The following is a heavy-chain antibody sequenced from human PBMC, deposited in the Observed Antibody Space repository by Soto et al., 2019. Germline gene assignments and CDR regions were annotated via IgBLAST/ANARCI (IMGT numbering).Heavy chain of an antibody. CDR2: INHSGST. J-gene: IGHJ6*02. CDR3: ARDGIAARRYGMDV. Sequence: SETLSLTCAVYGESFSVYYWSWIRQPPGKGLEWIGEINHSGSTNYNPSLKSRVTISVDTSKNQFSLKLSSVTAADTAVYYCARDGIAARRYGMDVWGQGTTVTVSS. CDR1: GESFSVYY. V-gene: IGHV4-34*01. D-gene: IGHD6-6*01.